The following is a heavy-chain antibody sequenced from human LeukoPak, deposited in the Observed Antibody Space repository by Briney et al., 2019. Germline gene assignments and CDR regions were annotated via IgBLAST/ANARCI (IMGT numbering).Heavy chain of an antibody. CDR1: GGSFSGYY. Sequence: PSETLSLTCAVYGGSFSGYYWSWIRQPPGKGLEWIGEINHSGSTNYNPSLKSRVTISVDTSKNQFSLKLGSGTAADTAVYYCARGFRVYCSGGSCYRKVLFDYWGQGTLVTVSS. J-gene: IGHJ4*02. D-gene: IGHD2-15*01. CDR2: INHSGST. CDR3: ARGFRVYCSGGSCYRKVLFDY. V-gene: IGHV4-34*01.